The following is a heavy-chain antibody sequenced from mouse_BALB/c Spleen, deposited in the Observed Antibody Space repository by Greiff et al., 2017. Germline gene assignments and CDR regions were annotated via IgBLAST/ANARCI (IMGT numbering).Heavy chain of an antibody. J-gene: IGHJ4*01. D-gene: IGHD1-1*01. CDR3: AREGHYYGSRNDAMDY. Sequence: EVMLVESGGGLVQPGGSRKLSCAASGFTFSDYGMAWVRQAPGKGPEWVAFISNLAYSIYYADTVTGRFTISRENAKNTLYLEMSSLRSEDTAMYYCAREGHYYGSRNDAMDYWGQGTSVTVAA. CDR2: ISNLAYSI. CDR1: GFTFSDYG. V-gene: IGHV5-15*02.